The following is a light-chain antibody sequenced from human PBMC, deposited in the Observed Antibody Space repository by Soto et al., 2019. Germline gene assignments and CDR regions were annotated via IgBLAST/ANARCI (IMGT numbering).Light chain of an antibody. CDR1: ESVANNY. V-gene: IGKV3-20*01. CDR3: HQYGSSPWT. J-gene: IGKJ1*01. CDR2: GAS. Sequence: EIVLTQSPGTLSFSPWEIATLSCMASESVANNYLACYQHKPGQAPRLLFCGASHRATGIPDRFSGSGSGTDFTLTISRLEPEDFAVYYCHQYGSSPWTLGQGTKVDIK.